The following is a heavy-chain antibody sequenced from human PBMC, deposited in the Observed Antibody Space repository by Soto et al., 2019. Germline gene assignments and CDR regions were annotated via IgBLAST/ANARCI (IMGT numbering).Heavy chain of an antibody. CDR3: ARADWSAFEV. CDR1: GFSVSEKH. Sequence: EEQLVESGGGLVQLGGSLRLSCAASGFSVSEKHMSWVRQAPGEGLEWVSTIYSTYGRSRTGYADSVEGSFTISRYNSQNTLSLEMNTLRSECTAVDYCARADWSAFEVWGRGAMVIVSS. CDR2: IYSTYGRSRT. V-gene: IGHV3-66*01. J-gene: IGHJ3*01. D-gene: IGHD3-3*01.